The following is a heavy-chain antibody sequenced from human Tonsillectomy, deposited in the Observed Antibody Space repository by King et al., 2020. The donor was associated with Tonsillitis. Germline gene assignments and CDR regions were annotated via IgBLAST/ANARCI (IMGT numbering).Heavy chain of an antibody. Sequence: QLQESGSGLVKPSQTLSLTCAVSGGSISSSSYSWSWIRQPPGKGLEWIGYIYHSGSTYYNPSLKSRVTISVDRSKNQFSLKLSSVTAADTAIYYCARAISSSFTYGMGVWGQGTTVTVS. CDR1: GGSISSSSYS. CDR2: IYHSGST. CDR3: ARAISSSFTYGMGV. J-gene: IGHJ6*02. D-gene: IGHD6-6*01. V-gene: IGHV4-30-2*01.